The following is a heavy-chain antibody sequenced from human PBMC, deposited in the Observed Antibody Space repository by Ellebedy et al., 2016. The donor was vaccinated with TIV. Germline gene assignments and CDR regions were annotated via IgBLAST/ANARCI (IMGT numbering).Heavy chain of an antibody. V-gene: IGHV4-34*01. D-gene: IGHD1-1*01. CDR3: ARTTYDY. Sequence: MPGGSLRLSCTVFGGSFSGSYWAWSRQPPGKGLEWVGEINHSGSTNFNPSLKSQVTISVDTSKNKFSLKLSSVTAADTAVYYCARTTYDYWGQGTLVTVSS. J-gene: IGHJ4*02. CDR1: GGSFSGSY. CDR2: INHSGST.